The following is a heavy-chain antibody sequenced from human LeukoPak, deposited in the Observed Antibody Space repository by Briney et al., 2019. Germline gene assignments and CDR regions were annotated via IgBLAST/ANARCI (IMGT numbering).Heavy chain of an antibody. Sequence: ASVKVSCKASGYTFTSYDINWVRQATGQGLEWMGWMNPNSGNTGYAQKFQGRVTITTDESTSTAYMELSSLRSEDTAVYYCARGPPSYSNYYDSSGYYAPFGYWGQGTLVTVSS. CDR2: MNPNSGNT. CDR1: GYTFTSYD. V-gene: IGHV1-8*03. CDR3: ARGPPSYSNYYDSSGYYAPFGY. J-gene: IGHJ4*02. D-gene: IGHD3-22*01.